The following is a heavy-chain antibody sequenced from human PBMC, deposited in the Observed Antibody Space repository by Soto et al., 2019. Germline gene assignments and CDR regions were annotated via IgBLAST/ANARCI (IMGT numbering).Heavy chain of an antibody. CDR3: ARATLSVYHFDY. CDR2: TYYTGTT. CDR1: GGSISPYY. Sequence: SETLSLTCTVSGGSISPYYWSWIRQPPGKGLEWIGYTYYTGTTNYYPSLKSRVTMSVDTSKNQFSLKLSSVTAADTAVYYCARATLSVYHFDYWGQGTLVTVSS. J-gene: IGHJ4*02. V-gene: IGHV4-59*08. D-gene: IGHD2-2*02.